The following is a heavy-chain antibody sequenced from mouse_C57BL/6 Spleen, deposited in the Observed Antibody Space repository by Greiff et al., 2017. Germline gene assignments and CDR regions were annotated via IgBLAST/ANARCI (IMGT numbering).Heavy chain of an antibody. CDR3: ARPYYYGSSSDFFDY. CDR2: INPSNGGT. D-gene: IGHD1-1*01. Sequence: QVQLKQPGTELVKPGASVKLSCKASGYTFTSYWMHWVKQRPGQGLEWIGNINPSNGGTNYNEKFKSKATLTVDKSSSTAYMQLSSLPSEDSAVYYCARPYYYGSSSDFFDYWGQGTTLTVSS. J-gene: IGHJ2*01. CDR1: GYTFTSYW. V-gene: IGHV1-53*01.